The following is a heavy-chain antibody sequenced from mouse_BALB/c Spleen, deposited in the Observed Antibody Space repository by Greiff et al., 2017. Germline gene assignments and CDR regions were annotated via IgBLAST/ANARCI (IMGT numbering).Heavy chain of an antibody. CDR3: ARENGYYFDY. V-gene: IGHV5-4*02. J-gene: IGHJ2*01. CDR1: GFTFSDYY. D-gene: IGHD1-2*01. CDR2: ISDGGSYT. Sequence: EVMLVESGGGLVKPGGSLKLSCAASGFTFSDYYMYWVRQTPEKRLEWVATISDGGSYTYYPDSVKGRFTISRDNAKNNLYLQMSSLKSEDTAMYYCARENGYYFDYWGQGTTLTVSS.